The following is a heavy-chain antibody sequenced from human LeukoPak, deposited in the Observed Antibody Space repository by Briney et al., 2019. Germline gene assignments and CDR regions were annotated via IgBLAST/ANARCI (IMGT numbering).Heavy chain of an antibody. D-gene: IGHD1-1*01. Sequence: GGSLRLSCAASGFSVSNNYMSWVRQAPGKGLEWVSVISSGGYTYYADSVRGRFTISRDNSKDTLYLQMNSLRVEDTAVYYCARVWDDRSVVFDYWGQGTLVTVSS. J-gene: IGHJ4*02. V-gene: IGHV3-53*01. CDR3: ARVWDDRSVVFDY. CDR2: ISSGGYT. CDR1: GFSVSNNY.